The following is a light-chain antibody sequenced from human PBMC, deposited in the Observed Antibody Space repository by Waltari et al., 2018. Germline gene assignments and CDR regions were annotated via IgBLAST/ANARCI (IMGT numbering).Light chain of an antibody. CDR1: QGIDNS. CDR2: AAS. V-gene: IGKV1-NL1*01. CDR3: QQYYSTLIT. Sequence: DIQMTQSPFSLSASVGDRVTITCRASQGIDNSLAWYQQKPGKAPKLLLYAASTLESGVPSRFSGSGSGTEYTLIISGLQPEDFATYFCQQYYSTLITFGQGTRLEIK. J-gene: IGKJ5*01.